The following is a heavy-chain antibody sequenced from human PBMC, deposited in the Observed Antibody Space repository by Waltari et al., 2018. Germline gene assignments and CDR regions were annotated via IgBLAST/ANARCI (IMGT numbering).Heavy chain of an antibody. J-gene: IGHJ4*02. V-gene: IGHV1-69-2*01. CDR3: ATGQLWNPFDY. CDR2: VDPEDGET. Sequence: EVQLVQSGAEVKKPGATVKISCQASGYTFTDYHMQWVQQAPGKGLEWRGRVDPEDGETIYAEKFQGRVTIPADTSTDTAYMELSSLRSEDTAVYYCATGQLWNPFDYWGQGTWSPSPQ. CDR1: GYTFTDYH. D-gene: IGHD5-18*01.